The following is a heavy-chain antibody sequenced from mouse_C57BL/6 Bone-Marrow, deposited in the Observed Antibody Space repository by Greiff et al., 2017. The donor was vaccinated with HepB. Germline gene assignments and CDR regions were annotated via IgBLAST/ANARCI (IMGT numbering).Heavy chain of an antibody. Sequence: VNLVESGPGLVAPSQSLSITCTVSGFSLTSYAISWVRQPPGKGLEWLGVIWTGGGTNYNSALKSRLSISKDNSKSQVFLKMNSLQTDDTARYYCARNGATTVVAYWYFDVWGTGTTVTVSS. J-gene: IGHJ1*03. CDR2: IWTGGGT. D-gene: IGHD1-1*01. CDR1: GFSLTSYA. V-gene: IGHV2-9-1*01. CDR3: ARNGATTVVAYWYFDV.